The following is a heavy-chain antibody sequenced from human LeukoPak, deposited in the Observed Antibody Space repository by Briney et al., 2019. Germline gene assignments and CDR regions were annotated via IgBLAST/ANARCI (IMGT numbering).Heavy chain of an antibody. CDR3: ARDNGSGSRWDYYYYYGMDV. CDR2: ISYDGSNK. V-gene: IGHV3-30-3*01. J-gene: IGHJ6*02. D-gene: IGHD3-10*01. Sequence: PGGSLRLSCAASGFTFSSYAMHWVRQAPGKGLEWVAVISYDGSNKYYADSVKGRFTISRDNSKNTLYLQMNSLRAEDTAVYYCARDNGSGSRWDYYYYYGMDVWGQGTTVTVSS. CDR1: GFTFSSYA.